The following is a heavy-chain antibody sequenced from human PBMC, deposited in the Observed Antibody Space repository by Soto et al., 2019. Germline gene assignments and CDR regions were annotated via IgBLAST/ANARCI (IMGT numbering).Heavy chain of an antibody. D-gene: IGHD2-2*01. V-gene: IGHV1-18*01. J-gene: IGHJ4*02. CDR2: VSPASGKT. CDR3: AREIRSTSGPQNFFDD. CDR1: GYNFRDYG. Sequence: QVQLVQSGAEVKNPGASVKVSCKATGYNFRDYGVIWARQAPGQGLEWMGYVSPASGKTTYGQDLQGRVTLTTDTSTTTAYLELRSLRSDDTAVYYCAREIRSTSGPQNFFDDWGQGTLVTVSS.